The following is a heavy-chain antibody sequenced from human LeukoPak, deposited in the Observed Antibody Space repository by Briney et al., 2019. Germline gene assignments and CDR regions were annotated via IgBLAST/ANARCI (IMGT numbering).Heavy chain of an antibody. CDR2: IRYDGSNK. V-gene: IGHV3-30*02. D-gene: IGHD3-10*01. Sequence: GGSLRLPCAASGFTFSSYGMHWVRQAPGKGLEWVAYIRYDGSNKYYEDSMKGRFTISRDNSKNMLYLQMNSLRAEDTAVYYCVRGVADSYGQFDNWGQGTLVTVSS. J-gene: IGHJ4*02. CDR1: GFTFSSYG. CDR3: VRGVADSYGQFDN.